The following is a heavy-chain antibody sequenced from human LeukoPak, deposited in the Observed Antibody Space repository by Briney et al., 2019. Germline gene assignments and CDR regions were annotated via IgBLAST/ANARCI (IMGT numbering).Heavy chain of an antibody. J-gene: IGHJ4*02. D-gene: IGHD3-22*01. V-gene: IGHV3-30-3*01. CDR1: GFTFSSYA. Sequence: GGSLRLSCAASGFTFSSYAMHWVRQAPGKGLEWVAVISYDGSNKYYADSVKGRFTISRDNAKNSLYLQMNSLRAEDTAVYYCARAPYYYDSSGSLDYWGQGTLVTVSS. CDR3: ARAPYYYDSSGSLDY. CDR2: ISYDGSNK.